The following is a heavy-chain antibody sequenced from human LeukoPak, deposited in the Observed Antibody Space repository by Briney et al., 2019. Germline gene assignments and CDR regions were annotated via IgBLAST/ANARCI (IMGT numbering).Heavy chain of an antibody. V-gene: IGHV4-34*01. CDR1: GGSFSGYY. CDR3: ARLWSTDCSGGSCPHQPNY. Sequence: SETLSLTCAVYGGSFSGYYWSWIRQPPGKGLEWIGEINHSGSTNYNPSLKSRVTISVDTSKNQFSLKLSSVTVADTAVYYCARLWSTDCSGGSCPHQPNYWGQGTLVTVSS. J-gene: IGHJ4*02. D-gene: IGHD2-15*01. CDR2: INHSGST.